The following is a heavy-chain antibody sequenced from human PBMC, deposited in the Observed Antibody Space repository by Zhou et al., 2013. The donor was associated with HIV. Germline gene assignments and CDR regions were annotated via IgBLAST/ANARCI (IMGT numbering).Heavy chain of an antibody. CDR3: ARGLTGDDPIDY. D-gene: IGHD7-27*01. V-gene: IGHV1-69*13. CDR1: GYTLTGFG. CDR2: IIPLLGTS. J-gene: IGHJ4*02. Sequence: QVQLVQSGAEVKRPGASVKVSCKASGYTLTGFGVSWVRQAPGQGLEWLGGIIPLLGTSNSAQKFRGRLTITADASKTTVYMEMRRLTSDDTAVYYCARGLTGDDPIDYWGQGT.